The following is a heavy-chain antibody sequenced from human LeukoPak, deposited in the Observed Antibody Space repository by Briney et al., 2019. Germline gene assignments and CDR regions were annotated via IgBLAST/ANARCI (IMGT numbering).Heavy chain of an antibody. CDR2: IYYSGTT. V-gene: IGHV4-59*01. CDR3: AREKSGEFDY. J-gene: IGHJ4*02. Sequence: PSETLSLTCTVSGGSFSSYYWNWIRQPPGKGLGWIGYIYYSGTTNYNPSLKSRVTISVDTSKNQFSLKLNSVTAADTAVYYCAREKSGEFDYWGQGTLVTVSS. D-gene: IGHD7-27*01. CDR1: GGSFSSYY.